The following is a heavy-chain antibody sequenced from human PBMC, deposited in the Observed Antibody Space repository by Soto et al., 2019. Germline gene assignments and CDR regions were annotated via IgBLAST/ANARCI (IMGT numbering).Heavy chain of an antibody. J-gene: IGHJ6*02. CDR1: GGTFSSYA. V-gene: IGHV1-69*01. D-gene: IGHD2-2*01. Sequence: QVQLVQSGAEVKKPGSSVKVSCKASGGTFSSYAISWVRQAPGQGLEWMGGFIPISGTANYAQKFQGRVTITADESTSTVYMGLSSLRSEDTAVYFCARSQGSSTSLEIYYYYYYGMDVWGQGTTVTVSS. CDR3: ARSQGSSTSLEIYYYYYYGMDV. CDR2: FIPISGTA.